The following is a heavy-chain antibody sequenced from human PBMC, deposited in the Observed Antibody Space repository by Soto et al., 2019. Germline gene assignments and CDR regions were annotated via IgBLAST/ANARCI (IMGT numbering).Heavy chain of an antibody. D-gene: IGHD3-10*01. J-gene: IGHJ6*01. Sequence: PGGSLRLSCAASGFTFSSYGMHWVRQAPGKGLEWVAVISYDGSNKYYADSVKGRFTISRDNSKNTLYLQMNSLRAEDTAVYYCAKERIFNRGDYYYGMDVRGQGTTVTVSS. CDR1: GFTFSSYG. V-gene: IGHV3-30*18. CDR3: AKERIFNRGDYYYGMDV. CDR2: ISYDGSNK.